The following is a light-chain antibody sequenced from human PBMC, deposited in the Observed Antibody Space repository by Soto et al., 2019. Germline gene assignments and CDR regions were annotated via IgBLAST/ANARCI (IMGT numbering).Light chain of an antibody. CDR2: GAS. J-gene: IGKJ5*01. CDR1: QSVSSSY. CDR3: QQYGTSPIT. V-gene: IGKV3-20*01. Sequence: EIVSTQSPGTLSLSPGERAPLTFRASQSVSSSYLAWYQQKPGQAPRLLIYGASSRATGIPDRFSGSGSGTDFTLTISTLEPEDFAVYSCQQYGTSPITFGQGTRLEI.